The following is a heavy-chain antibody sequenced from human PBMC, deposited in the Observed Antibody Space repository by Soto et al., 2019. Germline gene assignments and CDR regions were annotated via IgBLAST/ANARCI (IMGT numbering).Heavy chain of an antibody. V-gene: IGHV3-33*01. Sequence: GGSLRLSCAASGFTFSSYGMHWVRQAPGKGLEWVAVIWYDGSNKYYADSVKGRFTISRDNSKNTLYLQMNSLRAEDTAVYYCARGFRSIAARRPLGYWGQGTLVTVSS. J-gene: IGHJ4*02. CDR2: IWYDGSNK. CDR3: ARGFRSIAARRPLGY. D-gene: IGHD6-6*01. CDR1: GFTFSSYG.